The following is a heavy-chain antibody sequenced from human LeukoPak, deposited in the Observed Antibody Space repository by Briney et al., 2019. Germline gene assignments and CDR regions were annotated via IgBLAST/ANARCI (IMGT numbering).Heavy chain of an antibody. CDR1: GFTFSNAW. D-gene: IGHD3-16*01. V-gene: IGHV3-15*01. CDR3: TTVGDYVWGSYNSFDY. Sequence: GGSLRLSCAASGFTFSNAWMSWLRQAPGKGLEWVGRIKSKTDGGTTDYAAPVKRRFTISRDGSKNTLYLQMNSLKTEDTAVYYCTTVGDYVWGSYNSFDYWGQGTLVTVSS. J-gene: IGHJ4*02. CDR2: IKSKTDGGTT.